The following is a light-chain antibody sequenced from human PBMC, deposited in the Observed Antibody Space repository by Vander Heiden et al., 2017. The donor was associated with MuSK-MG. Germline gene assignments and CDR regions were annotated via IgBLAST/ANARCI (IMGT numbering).Light chain of an antibody. V-gene: IGLV2-8*01. CDR2: EVD. CDR3: SAYAGSYSRWV. Sequence: QSVLTQPPSASGSPGQSVTISCTATSSVADGYKYVSWYQQYPGKAPNLMMYEVDKRPSGVPDRFSGSKSGNTASLTVSGVQAEDEAEYYCSAYAGSYSRWVFGGGTKLTVL. CDR1: SSVADGYKY. J-gene: IGLJ3*02.